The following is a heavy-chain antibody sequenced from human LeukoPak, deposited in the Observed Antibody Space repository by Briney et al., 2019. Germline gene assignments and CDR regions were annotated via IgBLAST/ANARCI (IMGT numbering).Heavy chain of an antibody. D-gene: IGHD4-17*01. CDR1: GFTFSTYA. Sequence: GGSLILTCAASGFTFSTYAMSWVRQAPGKGLEWVSTISGGVGSTYYADSVKGRFTISRDNSKNTLYLQMNSLRAEDTAVYYCAKDVYGDYGGLVYWGQGTLVTVSS. CDR3: AKDVYGDYGGLVY. CDR2: ISGGVGST. V-gene: IGHV3-23*01. J-gene: IGHJ4*02.